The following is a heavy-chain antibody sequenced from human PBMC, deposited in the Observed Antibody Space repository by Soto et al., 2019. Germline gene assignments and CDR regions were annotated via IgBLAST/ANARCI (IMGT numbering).Heavy chain of an antibody. Sequence: GALRLSCAASGFTVSSNYMSWVRQAPGKGLEWVSVIYSGGSTYYADSVKGRFTISRHNSKNTLYLQMNSLRAEDTAVYYCAREGLDGYIDYWGQGTLVTSPQ. CDR1: GFTVSSNY. J-gene: IGHJ4*02. CDR3: AREGLDGYIDY. V-gene: IGHV3-53*04. CDR2: IYSGGST.